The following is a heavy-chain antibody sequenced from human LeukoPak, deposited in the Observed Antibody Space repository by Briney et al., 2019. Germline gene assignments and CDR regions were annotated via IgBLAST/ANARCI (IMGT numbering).Heavy chain of an antibody. D-gene: IGHD3-22*01. CDR2: IKSKTDGGTT. V-gene: IGHV3-15*01. CDR1: GFTFSNAW. J-gene: IGHJ5*02. Sequence: GGSLRLSCAASGFTFSNAWMSWVRQAPGKGLEWVGRIKSKTDGGTTDYAAPVKGRFTISRDDSKNTLYLQMNSPKTEDTAVYYCTTYYYDSSALRGNWFDPWGQGTLVTVSS. CDR3: TTYYYDSSALRGNWFDP.